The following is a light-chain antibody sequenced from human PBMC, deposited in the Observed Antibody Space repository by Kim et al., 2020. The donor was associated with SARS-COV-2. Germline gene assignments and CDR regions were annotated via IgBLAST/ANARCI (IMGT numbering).Light chain of an antibody. Sequence: QSVLTQPPSASGTPGQRDTISCSGSSSNIGSNNVVWYQQLPGAAPNLLIYSNNQRPSGIPDRFSGSRSGTSASLAISGLQSGDEADYYCAVWDDSLKQGVFGGGTQLTVL. CDR3: AVWDDSLKQGV. CDR1: SSNIGSNN. CDR2: SNN. V-gene: IGLV1-44*01. J-gene: IGLJ3*02.